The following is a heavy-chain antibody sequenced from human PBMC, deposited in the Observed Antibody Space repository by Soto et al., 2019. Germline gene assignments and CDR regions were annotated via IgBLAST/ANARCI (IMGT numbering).Heavy chain of an antibody. CDR1: GYSFTSYW. Sequence: GESLKISCKGSGYSFTSYWIGWVRQMPGKGLEWMGIIYPGDSDTRYSPSFQGQVTISADKSISTAYLQWSSLKASDTAMYYCAIHLAHSGYDPSDYSGQGTLVIVSS. V-gene: IGHV5-51*01. D-gene: IGHD5-12*01. J-gene: IGHJ4*02. CDR2: IYPGDSDT. CDR3: AIHLAHSGYDPSDY.